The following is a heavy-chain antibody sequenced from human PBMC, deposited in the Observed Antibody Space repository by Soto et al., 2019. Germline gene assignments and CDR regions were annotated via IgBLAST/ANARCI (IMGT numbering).Heavy chain of an antibody. CDR3: ATESGSTYGYFDY. D-gene: IGHD5-18*01. Sequence: PLSLTCTVSGGSVSSGYNYWSWIRQSPGKGLEWIGYISGSGSTGYNPSLKNRLTMSVDRSKNQFTLRLTSVTAADTAVYFCATESGSTYGYFDYWGQGTQVTVSS. J-gene: IGHJ4*02. CDR1: GGSVSSGYNY. CDR2: ISGSGST. V-gene: IGHV4-30-4*01.